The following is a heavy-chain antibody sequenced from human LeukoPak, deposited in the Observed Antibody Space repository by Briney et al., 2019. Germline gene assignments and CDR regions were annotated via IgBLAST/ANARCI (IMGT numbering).Heavy chain of an antibody. CDR3: ASGDCGGGSCYGPSYYYYYMDV. V-gene: IGHV3-30*04. Sequence: GGSLRLSCAASGFTFSSYTMYWVRQAPGKGLEWVAVISYDESYKFYADSVKGQFTISRDNSKNTLYLQMNSLRAEDTAVYYCASGDCGGGSCYGPSYYYYYMDVWGKGTTVTVSS. D-gene: IGHD2-15*01. CDR2: ISYDESYK. CDR1: GFTFSSYT. J-gene: IGHJ6*03.